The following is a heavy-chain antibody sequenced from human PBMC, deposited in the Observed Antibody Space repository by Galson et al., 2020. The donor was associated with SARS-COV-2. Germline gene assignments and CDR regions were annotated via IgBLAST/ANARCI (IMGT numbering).Heavy chain of an antibody. Sequence: SVKVSCKASGGTFSSYAISWVRQAPGQALEWMGGIIPIFGTANYAQKFQGRVTITADESTSTAYMELSSLRSEDTAVYYCARERFLGVTGSYYFDYWGQGTLVTVSS. CDR3: ARERFLGVTGSYYFDY. J-gene: IGHJ4*02. D-gene: IGHD2-21*02. V-gene: IGHV1-69*13. CDR1: GGTFSSYA. CDR2: IIPIFGTA.